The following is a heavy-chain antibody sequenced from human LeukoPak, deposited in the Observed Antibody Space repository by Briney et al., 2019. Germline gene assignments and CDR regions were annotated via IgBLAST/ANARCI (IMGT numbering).Heavy chain of an antibody. CDR1: GGSMSSYY. Sequence: SETLSLTCTVSGGSMSSYYWSWIRQPPGKGLEWMGYIYYSGSTNYNPSLKSRVTISLDTSKNHFSLKLSSVTAADTAVYYCARAGQGDFWSGLRYFDYWGQGTLVTVSS. D-gene: IGHD3-3*01. CDR3: ARAGQGDFWSGLRYFDY. V-gene: IGHV4-59*01. CDR2: IYYSGST. J-gene: IGHJ4*02.